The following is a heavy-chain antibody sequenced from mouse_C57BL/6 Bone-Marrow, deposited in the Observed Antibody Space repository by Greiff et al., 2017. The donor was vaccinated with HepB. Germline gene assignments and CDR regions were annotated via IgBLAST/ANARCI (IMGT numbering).Heavy chain of an antibody. CDR2: IYPGSGST. Sequence: QVQLQQPGAELVKPGASVKMSCKASGYTFTSYWITWVKQRPGQGLEWIADIYPGSGSTNYNEKFKSKATLTVDTSSSTAYMQLSSLTSEDSAVYYCARPSYYYGSSYFDYWGQGTTLTVSS. CDR3: ARPSYYYGSSYFDY. D-gene: IGHD1-1*01. CDR1: GYTFTSYW. J-gene: IGHJ2*01. V-gene: IGHV1-55*01.